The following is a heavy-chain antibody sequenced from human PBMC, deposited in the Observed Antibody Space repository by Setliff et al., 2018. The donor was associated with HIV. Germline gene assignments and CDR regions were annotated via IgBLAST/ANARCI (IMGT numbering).Heavy chain of an antibody. CDR3: VAVTSLGGFKVLGS. V-gene: IGHV3-15*01. CDR1: GFTFNNAW. D-gene: IGHD3-16*01. CDR2: IKTRADGGAA. J-gene: IGHJ4*02. Sequence: PGGSLRLSCAASGFTFNNAWMSWVRQAPGKGLECLGRIKTRADGGAADSAEPVKGRFTISRDDSKSTLYLQMNSLKTEDTAVYYCVAVTSLGGFKVLGSWGQGTLVTVSS.